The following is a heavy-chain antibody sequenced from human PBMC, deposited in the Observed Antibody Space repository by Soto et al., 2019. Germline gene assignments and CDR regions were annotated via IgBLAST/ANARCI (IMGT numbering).Heavy chain of an antibody. CDR3: ASSYDFWSGPNDAFDI. V-gene: IGHV1-46*01. CDR2: INPSGGST. J-gene: IGHJ3*02. CDR1: GYTFTSYY. D-gene: IGHD3-3*01. Sequence: ASVKVSCKASGYTFTSYYMHWVRQAPGQGLEWMGIINPSGGSTSYAQKFQGRVTMTRDTSTSTVYMELSSLRSEDTAVYYCASSYDFWSGPNDAFDIWGQGTMVTVS.